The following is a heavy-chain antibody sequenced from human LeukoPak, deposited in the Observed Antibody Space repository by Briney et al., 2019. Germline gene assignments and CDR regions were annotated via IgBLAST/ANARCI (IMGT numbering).Heavy chain of an antibody. Sequence: SETLSLTCTVSGGSISSSTYYWGWIRQSPGKGLEWIGTMYYSGTTYQNPSLKSRVTISVDTSKNQFSLKLSSVTAADTAVYYCARGGSSSWYSDFDYWGQGTLVTVSS. CDR3: ARGGSSSWYSDFDY. CDR1: GGSISSSTYY. D-gene: IGHD6-13*01. J-gene: IGHJ4*02. CDR2: MYYSGTT. V-gene: IGHV4-39*07.